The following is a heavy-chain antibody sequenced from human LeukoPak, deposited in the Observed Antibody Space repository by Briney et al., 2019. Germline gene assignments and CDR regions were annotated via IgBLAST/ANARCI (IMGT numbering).Heavy chain of an antibody. D-gene: IGHD2-2*01. CDR3: ARALGGHQLLWNY. CDR1: GGSISSYY. CDR2: IYYSGST. J-gene: IGHJ4*02. Sequence: PSETLSLTCTVSGGSISSYYWSWIRQPPGKGLEWIGYIYYSGSTYYNPSLKSRVTISVDTSKNQFSLKLSSVTAADTAVYYCARALGGHQLLWNYWGQGTLVTVSS. V-gene: IGHV4-59*12.